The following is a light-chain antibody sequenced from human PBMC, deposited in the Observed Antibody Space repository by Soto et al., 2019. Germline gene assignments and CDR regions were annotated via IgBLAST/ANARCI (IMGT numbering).Light chain of an antibody. CDR3: QSYDSSRSPYV. Sequence: QSVLTQPPSVSGAPGQRVTISCTGSSSNIGAGYDVHWYQQLPGTAPKLLIYGNSNRPSGVPDRFSGSKSGTSASLAITGLQAEDEADYYCQSYDSSRSPYVFGTGNKVTVL. CDR2: GNS. J-gene: IGLJ1*01. CDR1: SSNIGAGYD. V-gene: IGLV1-40*01.